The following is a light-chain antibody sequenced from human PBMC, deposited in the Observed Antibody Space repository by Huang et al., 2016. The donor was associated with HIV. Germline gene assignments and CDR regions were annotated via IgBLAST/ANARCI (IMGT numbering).Light chain of an antibody. Sequence: DIQMTQSPSTLSAFVGDRLTTTCRASQNISSWLAWYQQKPGKAPRLLIYKISSLESRVPSRFSGSGSGTEFTLTISSLQPDDIGTYYCQYGETFGQGSKVEVK. CDR2: KIS. J-gene: IGKJ1*01. CDR3: QYGET. CDR1: QNISSW. V-gene: IGKV1-5*03.